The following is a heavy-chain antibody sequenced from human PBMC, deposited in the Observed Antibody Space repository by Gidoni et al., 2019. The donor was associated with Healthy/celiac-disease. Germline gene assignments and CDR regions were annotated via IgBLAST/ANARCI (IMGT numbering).Heavy chain of an antibody. J-gene: IGHJ3*02. D-gene: IGHD5-12*01. CDR2: INPSGGST. CDR3: ARGLGWLRAFDI. Sequence: QVQLVQSGAEVNKPGAPVKVSCQASGYTFTSYYMHWVRQDPGQGLEWRGVINPSGGSTSYAQKFQGRVTMTRDTSTSTVYMELSGLRSEDTAVYYCARGLGWLRAFDIWGQGTMVTVSS. CDR1: GYTFTSYY. V-gene: IGHV1-46*01.